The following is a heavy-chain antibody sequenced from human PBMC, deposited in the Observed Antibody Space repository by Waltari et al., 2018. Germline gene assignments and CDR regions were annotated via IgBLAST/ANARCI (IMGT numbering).Heavy chain of an antibody. CDR2: ISNSGDTV. CDR1: GFIFSDFY. J-gene: IGHJ5*02. CDR3: ARGSVANP. Sequence: QAQLVESGGGLVRPGGSLRLSCTASGFIFSDFYMSWIRQPPGKGLEWIAYISNSGDTVYYADSVKGRFAGSRDNADNSMFLQMNSLRGNDTAVYYCARGSVANPWGQGALVVVSS. V-gene: IGHV3-11*04. D-gene: IGHD6-19*01.